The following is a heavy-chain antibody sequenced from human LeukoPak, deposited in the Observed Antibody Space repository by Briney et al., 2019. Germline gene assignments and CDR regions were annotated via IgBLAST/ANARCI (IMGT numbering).Heavy chain of an antibody. J-gene: IGHJ3*02. V-gene: IGHV4-31*03. CDR3: ARATSITHAFDI. CDR1: GGSISSGGYY. D-gene: IGHD3-10*01. Sequence: SQTLSLTCTVSGGSISSGGYYWSWIRQHPGKGLEWIGYIYYSGSTYYNPSLKSRVTISVDTSKNQFSLKLSSVTAADTAVYYCARATSITHAFDIWGQGTMVTVSS. CDR2: IYYSGST.